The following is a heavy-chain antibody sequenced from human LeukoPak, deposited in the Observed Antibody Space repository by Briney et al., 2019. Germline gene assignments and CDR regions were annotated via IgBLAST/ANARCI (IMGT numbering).Heavy chain of an antibody. CDR1: GFTLSSDW. CDR2: ISRESDGSGT. V-gene: IGHV3-74*01. D-gene: IGHD5-12*01. CDR3: AKDTVASSFDH. Sequence: GGSLRLSCAGSGFTLSSDWVHWVRHVPGRGLVWVARISRESDGSGTNYADSVKGRFSISRDRATNTVHLQMNSLRAEDTAVYYCAKDTVASSFDHWGQGTLVTVSS. J-gene: IGHJ4*02.